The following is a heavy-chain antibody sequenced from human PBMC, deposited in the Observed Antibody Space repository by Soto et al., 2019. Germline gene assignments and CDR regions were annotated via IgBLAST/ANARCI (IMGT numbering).Heavy chain of an antibody. J-gene: IGHJ5*02. CDR2: ISGSGGST. V-gene: IGHV3-23*01. CDR3: AKTPQNSYGSVNWFDP. Sequence: VQLLESGGGLVQPGGSLRLSCAASGFTFSSYAMSWVRQAPGKGLEWVSAISGSGGSTYYADSVKGRFTISRDNSKNTLYLQMNSLRAEDTAVYYCAKTPQNSYGSVNWFDPWGQGTLVTVSS. D-gene: IGHD5-18*01. CDR1: GFTFSSYA.